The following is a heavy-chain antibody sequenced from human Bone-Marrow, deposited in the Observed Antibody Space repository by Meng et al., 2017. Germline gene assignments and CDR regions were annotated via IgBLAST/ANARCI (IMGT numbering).Heavy chain of an antibody. D-gene: IGHD2-21*01. CDR3: RLAYCMGDCVDY. CDR2: INHSGST. J-gene: IGHJ4*02. CDR1: GGSFSAYD. V-gene: IGHV4-34*01. Sequence: QVQVQQWGAGLLKPSETLSLTCAFYGGSFSAYDWSWIRRPPGKGLEWLGQINHSGSTNDNPSLKSRVTISIDTSRNQLSLKLSSVTAADTAVYYCRLAYCMGDCVDYWGQGTLVTVSS.